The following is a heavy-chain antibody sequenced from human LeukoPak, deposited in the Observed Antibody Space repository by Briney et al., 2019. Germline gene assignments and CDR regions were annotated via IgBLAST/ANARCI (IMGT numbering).Heavy chain of an antibody. CDR2: IYYSGST. CDR3: ARNSSYYNTGGFDY. D-gene: IGHD3-10*01. J-gene: IGHJ4*02. V-gene: IGHV4-39*01. Sequence: SETLTLTCTVSGASIRGSGYYWAWIRQTPGKGLEWIGSIYYSGSTHYTPSLKSRLTMSVDTSKNQFSLRVSSVTAADTAVYYCARNSSYYNTGGFDYWGQGILVTVSS. CDR1: GASIRGSGYY.